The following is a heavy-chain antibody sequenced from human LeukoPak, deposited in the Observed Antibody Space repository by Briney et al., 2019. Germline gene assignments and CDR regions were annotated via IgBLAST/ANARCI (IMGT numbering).Heavy chain of an antibody. CDR3: ARAPYDSSGPFDY. Sequence: GGSLRLSCVVSGFTVSNNYMSWVRQAPRKGLEWVSLIYSGGSTYYADSVKGRFTISRDNSKNTVYLQMNSLRAEDTAMYYCARAPYDSSGPFDYWGQGTLVTVSS. CDR2: IYSGGST. CDR1: GFTVSNNY. J-gene: IGHJ4*02. V-gene: IGHV3-53*01. D-gene: IGHD3-22*01.